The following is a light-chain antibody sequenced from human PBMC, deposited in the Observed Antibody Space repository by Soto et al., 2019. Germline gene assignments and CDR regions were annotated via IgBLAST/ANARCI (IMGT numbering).Light chain of an antibody. CDR1: QSISSY. CDR2: AAS. Sequence: DIQMTQSPSSLSASVGDRVTITCRASQSISSYLNWYRQKPGKAPKLLIYAASSLQSGVPSRFSGSGSGTDFTLTISSLQPEDFATYYCQQSYSTPFSITFGQGTRLEIK. CDR3: QQSYSTPFSIT. J-gene: IGKJ5*01. V-gene: IGKV1-39*01.